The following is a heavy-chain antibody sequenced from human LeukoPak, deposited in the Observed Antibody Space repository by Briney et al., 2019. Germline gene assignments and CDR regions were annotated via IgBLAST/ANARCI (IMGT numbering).Heavy chain of an antibody. D-gene: IGHD3-9*01. CDR2: IYSGGST. J-gene: IGHJ5*02. Sequence: GGSLRLSCAASGFTVSSNYMSGVRQAPGKGLEWVSVIYSGGSTYYADSVKGRFTISRDNSKKTLYLQMNSLRAEDTAVYYCAKDCGTYYDILTGQNWFDPWGQGTLVTVSS. CDR1: GFTVSSNY. CDR3: AKDCGTYYDILTGQNWFDP. V-gene: IGHV3-66*02.